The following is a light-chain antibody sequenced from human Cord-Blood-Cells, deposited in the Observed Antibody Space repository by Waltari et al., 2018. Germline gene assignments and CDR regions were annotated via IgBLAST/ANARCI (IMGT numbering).Light chain of an antibody. CDR3: CSYAGSSTFVV. CDR2: EGS. Sequence: QSALTPPASVSGSPGQSITISCTGTSSDVGSYNVVSWYQQHPGKAPNLMIYEGSKRPSGVTNRFSGSKSGNTASLTISGLQAEDEADYYCCSYAGSSTFVVFGGGTKLTVL. V-gene: IGLV2-23*03. J-gene: IGLJ2*01. CDR1: SSDVGSYNV.